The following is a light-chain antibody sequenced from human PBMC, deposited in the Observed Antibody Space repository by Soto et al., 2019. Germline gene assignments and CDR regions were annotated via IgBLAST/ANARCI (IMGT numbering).Light chain of an antibody. Sequence: EIVLTQSPGTLSLSPGERATLSCKASQSVSSSFLASYQHKPGQAPRLHIYAASTMATGIPDRFSGSGSGTDFTLTSSRLEPEDFAVYYCQQYVIYPPRYTFGQGTKLEIK. CDR1: QSVSSSF. CDR3: QQYVIYPPRYT. CDR2: AAS. J-gene: IGKJ2*01. V-gene: IGKV3-20*01.